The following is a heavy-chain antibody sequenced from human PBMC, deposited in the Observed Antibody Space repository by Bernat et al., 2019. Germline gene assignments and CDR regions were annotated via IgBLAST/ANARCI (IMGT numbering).Heavy chain of an antibody. J-gene: IGHJ6*02. CDR2: IWYDGSNK. CDR1: GFTFSSYG. D-gene: IGHD3-10*01. Sequence: QVQLVESGGGVVQPGRSLRLSCAASGFTFSSYGMHWVRQAPGKGLEWVAVIWYDGSNKYYADSVKGRFTISRDNSKNTLYLQMNSLRAEDTAVYYCARAVRGVKNIYYYYGMDVWGQGTTVTVSS. CDR3: ARAVRGVKNIYYYYGMDV. V-gene: IGHV3-33*08.